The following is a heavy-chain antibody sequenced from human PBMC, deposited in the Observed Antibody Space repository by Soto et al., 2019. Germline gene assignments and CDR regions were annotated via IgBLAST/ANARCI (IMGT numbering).Heavy chain of an antibody. V-gene: IGHV3-23*01. J-gene: IGHJ4*02. CDR2: ISGSGGIT. Sequence: GSLRLSCAASGFTFSSYAMSWVRQAPGKGLEWVSAISGSGGITDYADSAKGRFTISRDNPKNTLYLQMNSLRAEDTAVYYSAKGAPAGELSDFDYWGQGTLVTVSS. D-gene: IGHD1-26*01. CDR3: AKGAPAGELSDFDY. CDR1: GFTFSSYA.